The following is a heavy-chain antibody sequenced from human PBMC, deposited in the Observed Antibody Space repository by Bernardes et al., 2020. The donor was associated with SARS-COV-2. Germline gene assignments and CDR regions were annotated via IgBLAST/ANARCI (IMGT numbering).Heavy chain of an antibody. V-gene: IGHV4-39*01. CDR1: GGSISSSSYY. CDR2: IYYSGST. D-gene: IGHD2-21*02. Sequence: SETLSLTCTVSGGSISSSSYYWGWIRQPPGKGLEWIGSIYYSGSTYYNPSLKSRVTISVDTSKNQFSLKLSSVTAADTAVYYCARHRWVVTAIYYFDYWGQGTLVTVSS. J-gene: IGHJ4*02. CDR3: ARHRWVVTAIYYFDY.